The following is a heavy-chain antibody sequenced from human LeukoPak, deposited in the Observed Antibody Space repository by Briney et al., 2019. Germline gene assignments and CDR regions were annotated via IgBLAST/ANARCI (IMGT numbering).Heavy chain of an antibody. Sequence: GGSLRLSCAASGFTFSSYGMHWVRQAPGKGLEWVAFIRYDGSNKYYADSVKGRFTISRDNSKNTLYLQMNSLRAEDTAVYYCAKEGGTGTRFDYWGQGTLVTVSS. CDR1: GFTFSSYG. V-gene: IGHV3-30*02. CDR3: AKEGGTGTRFDY. J-gene: IGHJ4*02. D-gene: IGHD1-7*01. CDR2: IRYDGSNK.